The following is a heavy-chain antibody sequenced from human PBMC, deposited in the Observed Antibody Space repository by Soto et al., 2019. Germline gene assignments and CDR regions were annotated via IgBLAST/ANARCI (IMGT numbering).Heavy chain of an antibody. D-gene: IGHD2-2*01. Sequence: PSETLSLTCTVPAGSVTSDPYYWTWVRRRPGKGLEWIGYIYYTGSTYYSPSLRSRVSISRDTSKNQFSLRLTSVTAADAALYYCARVPTRHYYYYDGMDVWGQGTTVNVSS. CDR1: AGSVTSDPYY. J-gene: IGHJ6*02. CDR3: ARVPTRHYYYYDGMDV. CDR2: IYYTGST. V-gene: IGHV4-31*03.